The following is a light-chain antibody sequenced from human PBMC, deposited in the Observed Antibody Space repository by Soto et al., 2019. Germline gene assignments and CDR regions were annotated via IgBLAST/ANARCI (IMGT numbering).Light chain of an antibody. J-gene: IGKJ1*01. CDR3: QQYAGSPRT. CDR2: SAS. Sequence: EIVLTQSPATLSLFPGDTGTLSCRASQSVSNFLAWYQQKSGQAPRLLIYSASRRATGIPDRFTGSGSGTDFTLTINRVEPEDFAVYFCQQYAGSPRTFGQGTKWIS. V-gene: IGKV3-20*01. CDR1: QSVSNF.